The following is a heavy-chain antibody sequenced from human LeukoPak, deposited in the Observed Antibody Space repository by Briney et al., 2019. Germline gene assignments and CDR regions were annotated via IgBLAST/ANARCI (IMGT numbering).Heavy chain of an antibody. CDR1: GLAFSGQW. Sequence: PGESLRLSCGASGLAFSGQWLNWVRQAPGQGLEWVANIKHDGREKYYVDSVKGRFTISRDDGQNSLSLHMNSVRAEDTAIYYCGYTNNFYHWGQGALVVVSA. D-gene: IGHD3-16*02. CDR3: GYTNNFYH. J-gene: IGHJ4*02. V-gene: IGHV3-7*01. CDR2: IKHDGREK.